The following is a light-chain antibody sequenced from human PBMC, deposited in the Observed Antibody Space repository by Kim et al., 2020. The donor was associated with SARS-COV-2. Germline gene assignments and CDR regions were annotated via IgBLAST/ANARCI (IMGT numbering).Light chain of an antibody. Sequence: ASVGDRVSFSCRASQSINTCLAWYQQTPVKAPELLIYAASSLESGVPSRFSGSGSGTEFTLTISSLQPDDFATYFCQAYNTYPLYTFGQGTKLEI. CDR2: AAS. CDR3: QAYNTYPLYT. CDR1: QSINTC. J-gene: IGKJ2*01. V-gene: IGKV1-5*01.